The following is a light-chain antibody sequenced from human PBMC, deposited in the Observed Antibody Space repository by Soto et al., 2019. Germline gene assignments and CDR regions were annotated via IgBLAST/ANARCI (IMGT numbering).Light chain of an antibody. V-gene: IGKV3-11*01. J-gene: IGKJ5*01. CDR2: DAY. Sequence: VMTPSPATLSVSPGEGATLSCRASQSVSSYLAWYQQKPGQAPRLLIYDAYNRATGIPARFSGSGSGTDFTLTISSLEPEDLAVYYCQQRSNWPPITFGQGTRLENK. CDR3: QQRSNWPPIT. CDR1: QSVSSY.